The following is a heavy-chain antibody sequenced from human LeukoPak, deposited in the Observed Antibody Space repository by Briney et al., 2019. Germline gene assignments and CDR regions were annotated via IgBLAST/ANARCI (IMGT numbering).Heavy chain of an antibody. CDR2: IRSIANSYAT. CDR3: TRLDIVATKDY. CDR1: GFTFSGSA. J-gene: IGHJ4*02. V-gene: IGHV3-73*01. Sequence: GGSLRLSCAASGFTFSGSAMHWVRQASGKGLEWVGRIRSIANSYATAYAASVKGRFTISRDDSKNTAYLQMNSLKTEDTAVYYCTRLDIVATKDYWGQGTLVTVSS. D-gene: IGHD5-12*01.